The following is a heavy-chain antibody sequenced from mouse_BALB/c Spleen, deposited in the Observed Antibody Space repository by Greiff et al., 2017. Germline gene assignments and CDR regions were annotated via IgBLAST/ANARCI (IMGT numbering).Heavy chain of an antibody. CDR1: GYSITSDYA. Sequence: EVQGVESGPGLVKPSQSLSLTCTVTGYSITSDYAWNWIRQFPGNKLEWMGYISYSGSTSYNPSLKSRISITRDTSKNQFFLQLNSVTTEDTATYYCAREGEEGYFDVWGAGTTGTVSS. J-gene: IGHJ1*01. CDR2: ISYSGST. V-gene: IGHV3-2*02. CDR3: AREGEEGYFDV.